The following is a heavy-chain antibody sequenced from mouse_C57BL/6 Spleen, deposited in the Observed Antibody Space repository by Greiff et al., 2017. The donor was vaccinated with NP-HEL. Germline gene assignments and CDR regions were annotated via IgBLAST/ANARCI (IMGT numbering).Heavy chain of an antibody. CDR1: GFTFSSYA. CDR2: ISDGGSYT. V-gene: IGHV5-4*03. Sequence: EVMLVESGGGLVKPGGSLKLSCAASGFTFSSYAMSWVRQTPEKRLEWVATISDGGSYTYYPDNVKGRFTISRDNAKNNLYLQMSHLKSEDTAMYYCATGTVTAWFAYWGQGTLVTVSA. J-gene: IGHJ3*01. D-gene: IGHD2-13*01. CDR3: ATGTVTAWFAY.